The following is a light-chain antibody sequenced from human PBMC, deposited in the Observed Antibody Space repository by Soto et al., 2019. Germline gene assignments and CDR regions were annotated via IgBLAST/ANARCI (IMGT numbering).Light chain of an antibody. Sequence: EVVMTQSPATLSVSPGDRATLSCRASESVTSSLAWYQQKPGQPPRLLIYAASTRATDVPARFSGGGSETEFTLTISSLQSEDFAIYYCQQYNNWPRNTFGQGTKVDIK. CDR2: AAS. CDR3: QQYNNWPRNT. J-gene: IGKJ2*01. CDR1: ESVTSS. V-gene: IGKV3-15*01.